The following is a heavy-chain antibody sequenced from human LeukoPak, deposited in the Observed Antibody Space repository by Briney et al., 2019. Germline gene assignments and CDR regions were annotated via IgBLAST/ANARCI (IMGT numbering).Heavy chain of an antibody. D-gene: IGHD2-15*01. CDR2: INPRGGST. CDR3: ARKFGGSGYYFDY. CDR1: GYTFIDYY. J-gene: IGHJ4*02. V-gene: IGHV1-46*01. Sequence: ASVHVSCKASGYTFIDYYIQWVRQVPGQGLEWMGTINPRGGSTRHAQRFQGRVTMTRDTSTSTLYMELSSLTSEDTAVYYCARKFGGSGYYFDYWGQGTLVTVSS.